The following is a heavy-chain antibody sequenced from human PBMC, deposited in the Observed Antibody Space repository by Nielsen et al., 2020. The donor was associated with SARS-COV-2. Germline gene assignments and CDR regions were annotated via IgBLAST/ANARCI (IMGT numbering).Heavy chain of an antibody. J-gene: IGHJ6*02. Sequence: LRLSCTVSGGSISSGGYYWSWIRQHPGKGLEWIGYIYYSGSTYYNPSLKSRVTISVDTSKNQFSLKLSSVTAADTAVYYCARAGRGSSSSFDYYYYGMDVWGQGTTVTVSS. CDR3: ARAGRGSSSSFDYYYYGMDV. CDR2: IYYSGST. D-gene: IGHD6-6*01. V-gene: IGHV4-31*03. CDR1: GGSISSGGYY.